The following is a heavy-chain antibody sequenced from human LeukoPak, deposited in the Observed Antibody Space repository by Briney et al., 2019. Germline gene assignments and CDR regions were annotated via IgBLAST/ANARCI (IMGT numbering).Heavy chain of an antibody. CDR3: IGGSWVKSAYAFDI. D-gene: IGHD2-15*01. J-gene: IGHJ3*02. CDR1: GGSISSYY. V-gene: IGHV4-59*12. Sequence: SETLSLTCTVSGGSISSYYWSWIRQPPGKGLEWIGYIYYSGSTNYNPSLKSRVTMSVDTSKNQFSLKLSSVTAADTAVYYCIGGSWVKSAYAFDIWGQGTMVTVSS. CDR2: IYYSGST.